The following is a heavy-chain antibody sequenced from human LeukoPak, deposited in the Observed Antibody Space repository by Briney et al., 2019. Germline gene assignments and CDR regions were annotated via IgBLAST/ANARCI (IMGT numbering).Heavy chain of an antibody. D-gene: IGHD1-1*01. V-gene: IGHV3-7*01. Sequence: GGSLRLSCAASGFTFSTYWMSWVRQSPGKGLEWVANIKQLGSEKYYEDSVKGRVTISRDDAKNSFYLQMSSLRCDDTAVSYCTRQRGWDYFDNWGQGTLVIVSS. CDR1: GFTFSTYW. J-gene: IGHJ4*02. CDR2: IKQLGSEK. CDR3: TRQRGWDYFDN.